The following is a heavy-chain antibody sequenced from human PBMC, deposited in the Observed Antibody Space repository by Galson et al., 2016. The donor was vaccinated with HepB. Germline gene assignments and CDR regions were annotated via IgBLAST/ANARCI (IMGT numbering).Heavy chain of an antibody. CDR3: ARGGLGECASGGCTPFDP. J-gene: IGHJ5*02. D-gene: IGHD2-15*01. Sequence: SLRLSCAASGFPFSSYDMHWVRQSTGKGLEWVSGIGTAGDTFYAGSVKGRFNISRENAENSLYLQMNSLRVGDTAVYYCARGGLGECASGGCTPFDPWGQRTLVTVSS. CDR2: IGTAGDT. CDR1: GFPFSSYD. V-gene: IGHV3-13*01.